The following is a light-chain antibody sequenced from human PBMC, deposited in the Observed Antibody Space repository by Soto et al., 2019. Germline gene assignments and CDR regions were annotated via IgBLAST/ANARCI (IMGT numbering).Light chain of an antibody. CDR2: RVS. V-gene: IGLV2-14*01. J-gene: IGLJ1*01. CDR3: SSYTSSSPYV. CDR1: SNDVGGYNY. Sequence: QSALTQPASVSGSPGQSITISCTGTSNDVGGYNYVSWYQQHPGKAPQLMIYRVSNRPSGVSNRFSGSKSGNTASLTISGLQAEDEADYYCSSYTSSSPYVFGTGTKLTVL.